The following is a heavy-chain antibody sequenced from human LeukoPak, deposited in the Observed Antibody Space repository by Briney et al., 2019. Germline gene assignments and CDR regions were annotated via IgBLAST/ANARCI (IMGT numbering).Heavy chain of an antibody. CDR2: ISGSRSVT. V-gene: IGHV3-23*01. J-gene: IGHJ4*02. CDR3: AKDRATSVARVYDY. CDR1: GFTFSNYA. Sequence: RTGGSLRLSCVASGFTFSNYAMTWVRQAPGKGLEWVSVISGSRSVTSYADSVKGRFTISRDNSKNTLYLQMNSLRDEDTATYYCAKDRATSVARVYDYWGQGTLVTVSS. D-gene: IGHD2-21*01.